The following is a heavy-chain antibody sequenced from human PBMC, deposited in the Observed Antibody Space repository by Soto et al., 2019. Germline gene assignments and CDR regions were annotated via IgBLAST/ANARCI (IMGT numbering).Heavy chain of an antibody. CDR1: RGSISNYF. J-gene: IGHJ6*03. V-gene: IGHV4-59*08. CDR3: ARLRLGYVNYYYYYMDV. Sequence: SETLSLTCTVSRGSISNYFWTWIRQPPGKGLEWNGYIYYSGSTNYNPSLKSRVTISVDTSKNQFSLKLSSVTAADTAVYYCARLRLGYVNYYYYYMDVWGKGTTVTVSS. CDR2: IYYSGST. D-gene: IGHD5-12*01.